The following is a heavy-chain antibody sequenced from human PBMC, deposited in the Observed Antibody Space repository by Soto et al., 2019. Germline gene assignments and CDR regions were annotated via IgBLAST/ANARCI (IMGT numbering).Heavy chain of an antibody. Sequence: VKVSCKASGGTFSSYAISWVRQAPGQGLEWMGGIIPIFGTANYAQKFQGRVTITADESTSTAYMELSSLRSEDTAVYYCAGFRQQLVRAYNWFDPWGQGTLVTVSS. CDR2: IIPIFGTA. CDR1: GGTFSSYA. CDR3: AGFRQQLVRAYNWFDP. V-gene: IGHV1-69*13. D-gene: IGHD6-6*01. J-gene: IGHJ5*02.